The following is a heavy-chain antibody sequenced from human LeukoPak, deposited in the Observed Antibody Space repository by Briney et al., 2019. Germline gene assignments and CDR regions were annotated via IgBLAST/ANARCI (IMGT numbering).Heavy chain of an antibody. CDR3: TTETSVGDFWSGLTFYFDY. D-gene: IGHD3-3*01. CDR2: IRSNPDGGTT. CDR1: GFTFSNTW. V-gene: IGHV3-15*01. Sequence: GGSLTLSCAASGFTFSNTWMSWVRLAPGKGLEWVGRIRSNPDGGTTESAAPVKGRFTISRDDSRNTLYLQMNSLKTEDTAVYYCTTETSVGDFWSGLTFYFDYWGQGTLVTVSS. J-gene: IGHJ4*02.